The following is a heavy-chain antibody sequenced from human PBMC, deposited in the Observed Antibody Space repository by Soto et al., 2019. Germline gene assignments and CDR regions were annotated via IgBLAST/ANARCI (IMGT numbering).Heavy chain of an antibody. Sequence: ASVKVSCKASGYTFTSYYMHWVRQAPGQGLEWMGIINPSGGSTSYAQKFQGRVTMTRDTSTSTVYMELSSLRSEDTVVYYCAREYDYVWGSYRSFGYFDYWGQGTLVTV. CDR1: GYTFTSYY. V-gene: IGHV1-46*01. D-gene: IGHD3-16*02. CDR2: INPSGGST. CDR3: AREYDYVWGSYRSFGYFDY. J-gene: IGHJ4*02.